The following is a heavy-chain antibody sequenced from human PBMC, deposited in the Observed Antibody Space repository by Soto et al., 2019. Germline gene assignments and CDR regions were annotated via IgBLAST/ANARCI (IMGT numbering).Heavy chain of an antibody. CDR2: VNPILSMS. CDR1: GDTFNFYS. CDR3: ASSYGSGYRAFDY. V-gene: IGHV1-69*02. D-gene: IGHD3-10*01. J-gene: IGHJ4*02. Sequence: QVQLVQSGAEVKRLGSSVKVSCKASGDTFNFYSINWVRQAPGVGLEWVGRVNPILSMSNYAQRFQGRVTMPADKSTSTAYMELRSLRSEDTAIYYCASSYGSGYRAFDYWGQGALVTVSS.